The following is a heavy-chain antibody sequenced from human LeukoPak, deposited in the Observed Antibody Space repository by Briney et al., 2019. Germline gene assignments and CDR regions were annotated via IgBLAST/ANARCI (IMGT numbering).Heavy chain of an antibody. CDR2: IYSSGST. J-gene: IGHJ3*02. D-gene: IGHD6-19*01. Sequence: SETLSLTCTVSGGSISGFYWTWFRQPPGKGLEWIGYIYSSGSTNYNPSLKSRVTISLDTPKKQFSLKLNSVTAADTAVYYCARALQGGWAAFDIWGQGTMVSVSS. V-gene: IGHV4-59*01. CDR3: ARALQGGWAAFDI. CDR1: GGSISGFY.